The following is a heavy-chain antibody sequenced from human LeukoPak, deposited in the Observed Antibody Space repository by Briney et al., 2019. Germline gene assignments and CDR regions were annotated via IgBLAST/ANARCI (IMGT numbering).Heavy chain of an antibody. CDR3: ARRGLGSYSNLYYFDY. J-gene: IGHJ4*02. V-gene: IGHV5-51*01. CDR1: GYIFTNYW. D-gene: IGHD4-11*01. CDR2: IYPSDSDI. Sequence: GESLKISCKGSGYIFTNYWIAWVRQMPGKGLGWMGIIYPSDSDIKYSPSFQGQVTISADRSISTAYLQWSSLKASDTAMYYCARRGLGSYSNLYYFDYWGQGTLVTVSS.